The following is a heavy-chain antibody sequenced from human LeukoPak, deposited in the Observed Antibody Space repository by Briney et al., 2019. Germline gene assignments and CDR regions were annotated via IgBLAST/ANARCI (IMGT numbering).Heavy chain of an antibody. CDR1: GYTFSSYS. J-gene: IGHJ4*02. CDR3: ARHGSQLWLELDY. V-gene: IGHV5-51*01. CDR2: IYAGHSDT. Sequence: GESLKISCKASGYTFSSYSIGWVRQLPGKGLEWMGIIYAGHSDTAYSPSFQGQVTISADRSISTAYLQWSSLKASDTAMYYCARHGSQLWLELDYWGQGTLVTVSS. D-gene: IGHD5-18*01.